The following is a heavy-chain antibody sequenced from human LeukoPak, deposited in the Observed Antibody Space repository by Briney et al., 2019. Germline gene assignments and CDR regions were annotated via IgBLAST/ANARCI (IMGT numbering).Heavy chain of an antibody. CDR3: ARLFVS. J-gene: IGHJ5*01. Sequence: GGSLRLSCAAAGFTVSSYETNCVRQAPGKGLEWVSYISTSGSNIYYADSVKGRFTISRDNAKNSLYLQMDSLRAEDTAVYYCARLFVSGDQGTLVTVSS. V-gene: IGHV3-48*03. CDR2: ISTSGSNI. CDR1: GFTVSSYE.